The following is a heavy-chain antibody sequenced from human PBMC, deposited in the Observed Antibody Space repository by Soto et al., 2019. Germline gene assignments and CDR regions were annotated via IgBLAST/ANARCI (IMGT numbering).Heavy chain of an antibody. CDR3: ARDRGWDELVWWLDP. CDR1: GGSFSGYY. Sequence: PSETLSLTCAVYGGSFSGYYWTWIRQPPGTGLEWIGEINHSGSTNYNPSLKSRVTISVDTSKNQFSLKLTSVTAADTAVYYCARDRGWDELVWWLDPWGQGTLVTVSS. D-gene: IGHD3-9*01. V-gene: IGHV4-34*01. CDR2: INHSGST. J-gene: IGHJ5*02.